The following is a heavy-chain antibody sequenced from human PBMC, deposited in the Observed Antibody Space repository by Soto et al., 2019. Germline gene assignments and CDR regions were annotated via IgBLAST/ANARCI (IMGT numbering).Heavy chain of an antibody. CDR1: GYTFTSYD. D-gene: IGHD3-22*01. CDR2: MNPNSGNT. Sequence: GASVKVSCKASGYTFTSYDINWVRQATGQGLEWMGWMNPNSGNTGYAQKFQGRVTMTRNTSISTAYMELSSLRSEDTAVYYCARVGYYYDSSGYYLSFDYWGQGTWSPSPQ. V-gene: IGHV1-8*01. CDR3: ARVGYYYDSSGYYLSFDY. J-gene: IGHJ4*02.